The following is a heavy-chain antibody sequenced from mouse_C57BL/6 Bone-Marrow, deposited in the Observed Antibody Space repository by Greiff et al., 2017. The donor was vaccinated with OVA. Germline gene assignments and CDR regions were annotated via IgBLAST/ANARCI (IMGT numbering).Heavy chain of an antibody. J-gene: IGHJ4*01. D-gene: IGHD1-1*01. V-gene: IGHV1-50*01. Sequence: QVHVKQPGAELVKPGASVKLSCKASGYTFTSYWMQWVKQRPGQGLEWIGEIDPSDSYTNYNQKFKGKATLTVDTSSSTAYMQLSSLTSEDSAVYYCARPLYYYGSSPYAMDYWGQGTSVTVSS. CDR1: GYTFTSYW. CDR2: IDPSDSYT. CDR3: ARPLYYYGSSPYAMDY.